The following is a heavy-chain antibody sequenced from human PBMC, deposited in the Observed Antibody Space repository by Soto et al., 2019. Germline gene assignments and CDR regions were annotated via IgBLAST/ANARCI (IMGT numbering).Heavy chain of an antibody. CDR2: IYPGDPDSDS. D-gene: IGHD3-10*01. V-gene: IGHV5-51*01. J-gene: IGHJ4*02. Sequence: EVLLVQSGVEVKKPGESLKISCQASGYTFSDYLIGWVRQMPGKGLEWMGRIYPGDPDSDSKDSASLRGQVTISADKSTATAYLQWSSLKTSDTAIYYCARHVDGYGPSLDYWGQGTLVTVSS. CDR3: ARHVDGYGPSLDY. CDR1: GYTFSDYL.